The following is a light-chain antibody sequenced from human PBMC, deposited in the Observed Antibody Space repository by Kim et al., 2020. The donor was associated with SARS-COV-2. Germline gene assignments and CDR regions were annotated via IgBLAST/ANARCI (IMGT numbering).Light chain of an antibody. CDR2: GAS. CDR3: QQYGSSPLS. J-gene: IGKJ1*01. CDR1: QSVSSTY. Sequence: EIVLTQSPGTLSLSPGERATLSCRASQSVSSTYLAWFQQKPGQTPRLLIYGASSRATGIPDRFSGSGSGTDFTLTIGRLEPEDFAVYYRQQYGSSPLSFGQGTKVDIK. V-gene: IGKV3-20*01.